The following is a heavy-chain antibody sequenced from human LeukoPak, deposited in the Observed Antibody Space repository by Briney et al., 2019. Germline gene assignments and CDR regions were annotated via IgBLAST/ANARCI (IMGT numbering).Heavy chain of an antibody. CDR3: ARTYYYGSGLDY. CDR2: ISYSGST. J-gene: IGHJ4*02. Sequence: SETLSLTCTVSGGSISSSSYYWGWIRQPPGKGLEWIGYISYSGSTNYNPSLKSRVTISVDTSKNQFSLKLSSVTAADTAIYYCARTYYYGSGLDYWGQGTLVTVSS. D-gene: IGHD3-10*01. V-gene: IGHV4-61*05. CDR1: GGSISSSSYY.